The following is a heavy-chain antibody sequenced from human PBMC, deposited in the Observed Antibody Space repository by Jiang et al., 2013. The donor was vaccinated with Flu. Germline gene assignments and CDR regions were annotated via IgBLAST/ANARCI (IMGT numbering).Heavy chain of an antibody. J-gene: IGHJ6*02. CDR1: GYTFTSYD. V-gene: IGHV1-18*01. CDR2: ISAYNGNT. D-gene: IGHD1-20*01. Sequence: SCKASGYTFTSYDINWVRQATGQGLEWMGWISAYNGNTNYAQKLQGRVTMTTDTSTSTAYMELRSLRSDDTAVYYCARDRYNWNLPPYYYYYGMDVWGQGTTVTVSS. CDR3: ARDRYNWNLPPYYYYYGMDV.